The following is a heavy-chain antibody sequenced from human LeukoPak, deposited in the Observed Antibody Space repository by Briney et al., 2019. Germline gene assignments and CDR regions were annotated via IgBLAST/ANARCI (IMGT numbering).Heavy chain of an antibody. V-gene: IGHV3-11*05. CDR3: ARDWYCSSSICYTDRNWFDP. Sequence: GGALRLSCAASGFTFSDYYMSWIRQAPGRGLEWVSYISTTSSYTDYADSVRGRFTISRDNAKNLLYLQMNSLRPEDTAVYYCARDWYCSSSICYTDRNWFDPWGQGTLVTVSS. CDR2: ISTTSSYT. J-gene: IGHJ5*02. D-gene: IGHD2-2*02. CDR1: GFTFSDYY.